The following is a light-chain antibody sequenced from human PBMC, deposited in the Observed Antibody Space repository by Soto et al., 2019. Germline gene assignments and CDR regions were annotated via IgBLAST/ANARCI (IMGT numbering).Light chain of an antibody. Sequence: QSALTQPASVSGSPGQSITISCTGTSSDVGGYNYVSWYQQHPGKAPKLIIYEVSNRPSEISNRFSGSKSGNTASLTISGLQAEDEADYYCSSYTSGSTYVFGPGTKVAV. CDR1: SSDVGGYNY. J-gene: IGLJ1*01. CDR2: EVS. CDR3: SSYTSGSTYV. V-gene: IGLV2-14*01.